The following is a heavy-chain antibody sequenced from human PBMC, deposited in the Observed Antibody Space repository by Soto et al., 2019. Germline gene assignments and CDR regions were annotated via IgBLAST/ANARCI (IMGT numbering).Heavy chain of an antibody. D-gene: IGHD3-10*01. J-gene: IGHJ4*02. Sequence: KTSETLSLTCTVSGGPISSVGHYWSWIRQHPVKGLEWIGYIYYSGSTFYNPSLKSRVSISLDTSKNQFSLKLTSVSVPDTALYYCARGGDEYYFDYWGQGTLVTVSS. CDR1: GGPISSVGHY. CDR3: ARGGDEYYFDY. V-gene: IGHV4-31*02. CDR2: IYYSGST.